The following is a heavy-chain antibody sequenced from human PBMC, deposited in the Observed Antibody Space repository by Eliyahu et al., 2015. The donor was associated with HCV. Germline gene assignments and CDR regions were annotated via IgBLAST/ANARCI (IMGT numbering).Heavy chain of an antibody. CDR1: GFXFNNYA. CDR3: ARDRHILLWFGEAGGYYMDV. J-gene: IGHJ6*03. Sequence: QVQLVESGGGVVXPGRSLRLSCVASGFXFNNYAMHWVRQAPGKGLEWVTTISYEGSNKYYADSVKGRFTVSRDYSKNTLYLQMNSLRPEDTAVYYCARDRHILLWFGEAGGYYMDVWGKGATVTVSS. D-gene: IGHD3-10*01. V-gene: IGHV3-30-3*01. CDR2: ISYEGSNK.